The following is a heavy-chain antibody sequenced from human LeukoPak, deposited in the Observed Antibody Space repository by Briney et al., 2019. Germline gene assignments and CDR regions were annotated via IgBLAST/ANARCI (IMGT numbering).Heavy chain of an antibody. CDR2: ISYDGSNK. D-gene: IGHD2-2*01. V-gene: IGHV3-30*04. J-gene: IGHJ6*02. CDR1: GFTFSSYA. CDR3: ARGGYQLLFQYGMDV. Sequence: GGSLRLSCAASGFTFSSYAMDWVRQAPGKGLEWVAVISYDGSNKYYADSVKGRFTISRDNSKNTLYLQMNSLRAEDTAVYYCARGGYQLLFQYGMDVWGQGTTVTVSS.